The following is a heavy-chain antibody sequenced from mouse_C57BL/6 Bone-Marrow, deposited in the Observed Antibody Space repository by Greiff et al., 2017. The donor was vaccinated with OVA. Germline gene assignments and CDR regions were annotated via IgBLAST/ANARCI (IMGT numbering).Heavy chain of an antibody. J-gene: IGHJ4*01. CDR2: IDPETGGT. CDR3: TLITTVVAGGMDY. V-gene: IGHV1-15*01. D-gene: IGHD1-1*01. CDR1: GYTFTDYE. Sequence: QVQLKQSGAELVRPGASVTLSCKASGYTFTDYEMHWVKQTPVHGLEWIGAIDPETGGTAYNQKFKGKAILTADKSSSTAYMELRSLTSEDSAVYYWTLITTVVAGGMDYWGQGTSVTVSS.